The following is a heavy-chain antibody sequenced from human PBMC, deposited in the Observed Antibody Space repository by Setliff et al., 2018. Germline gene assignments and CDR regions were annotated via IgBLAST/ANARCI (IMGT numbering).Heavy chain of an antibody. CDR1: GFTYNNCW. CDR2: IDPDGSEK. D-gene: IGHD3-10*01. CDR3: FGAGTCSY. J-gene: IGHJ4*02. V-gene: IGHV3-7*01. Sequence: PGGSLRLSCGASGFTYNNCWVSWVRQAPGKGLEWLASIDPDGSEKYYVDSVKGRFTTSRDNARNSLSLQMNSLRTEDTAVYYCFGAGTCSYWGQGTLVTVSS.